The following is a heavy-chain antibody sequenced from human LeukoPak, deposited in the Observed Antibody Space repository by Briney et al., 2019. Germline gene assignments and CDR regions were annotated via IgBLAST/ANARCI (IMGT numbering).Heavy chain of an antibody. J-gene: IGHJ4*02. D-gene: IGHD3-22*01. CDR1: GYTFTDYG. V-gene: IGHV1-18*01. Sequence: ASEKVSCKDSGYTFTDYGFTWVRQAPGQGLEWMGWVNGYNWNTNYPQNLQGKVTMTTDTSTNTDYMEPKTVLCDDPAVYYCAGDNNYYDSGGHWRDEYWGQGTLVGVSS. CDR3: AGDNNYYDSGGHWRDEY. CDR2: VNGYNWNT.